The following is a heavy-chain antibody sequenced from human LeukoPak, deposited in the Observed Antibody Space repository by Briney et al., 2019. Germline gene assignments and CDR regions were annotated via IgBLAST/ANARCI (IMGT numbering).Heavy chain of an antibody. Sequence: XGSLRLSCVVSGFSFGSYPMSWVRQAPGKGLEWVSVISETGGVTHYADSMKGRFTISRDNIKNTLNLQMNSLRAEDTAIYYCARDSSHYLGSSDYWGQGTLVTVSS. J-gene: IGHJ4*02. CDR2: ISETGGVT. CDR1: GFSFGSYP. V-gene: IGHV3-23*01. D-gene: IGHD6-6*01. CDR3: ARDSSHYLGSSDY.